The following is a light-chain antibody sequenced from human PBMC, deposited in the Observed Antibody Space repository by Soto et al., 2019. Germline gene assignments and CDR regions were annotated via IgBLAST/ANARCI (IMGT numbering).Light chain of an antibody. V-gene: IGKV1-27*01. CDR1: QGIANY. CDR3: QQYNNWWT. J-gene: IGKJ1*01. CDR2: SAS. Sequence: DIPMTQSTSCLCACVGDRVSMXCRASQGIANYFVWYQQRKGQVPKPLIYSASTLQSGVTSRFSGSGYGKDFTITISSLQLDDSAVYECQQYNNWWTFGQGTKVDIK.